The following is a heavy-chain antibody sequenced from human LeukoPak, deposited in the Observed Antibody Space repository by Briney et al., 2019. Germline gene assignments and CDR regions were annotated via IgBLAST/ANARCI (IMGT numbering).Heavy chain of an antibody. CDR3: ATTYSSSSLHWFDP. Sequence: SETLSLTCTVSGYSISSGYYWGWIRQPPGKGLEWIGSIYHSGSTYYNPSLKSRVTISVDTSKNQFSLKLSSVTAADTAVYYCATTYSSSSLHWFDPWGQGTLVTVSS. CDR2: IYHSGST. D-gene: IGHD6-6*01. V-gene: IGHV4-38-2*02. J-gene: IGHJ5*02. CDR1: GYSISSGYY.